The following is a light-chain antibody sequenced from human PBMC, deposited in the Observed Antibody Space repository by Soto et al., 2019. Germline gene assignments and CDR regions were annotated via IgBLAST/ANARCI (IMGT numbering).Light chain of an antibody. CDR3: LQYNNWPPYT. J-gene: IGKJ2*01. CDR1: QSVSSN. CDR2: GAS. V-gene: IGKV3-15*01. Sequence: EIVMTQSPATLSLSPGERATLSCRASQSVSSNLAWYQQKHGQAPRLLLYGASTRATGIPARVSGSGHGTEFTLTISSLQSEDFAVYYCLQYNNWPPYTFGQGTKLEIK.